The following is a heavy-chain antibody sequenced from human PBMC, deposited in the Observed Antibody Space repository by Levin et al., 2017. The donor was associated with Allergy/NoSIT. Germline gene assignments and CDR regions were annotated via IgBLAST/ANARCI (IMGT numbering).Heavy chain of an antibody. Sequence: PGGSLRLSCTASGFTFRNYAMNWVRQAPGKGLEWVASISYDGSNKYYADSVKGRSTISRDRSKKVQYLQMNSLRPEETAVDYCAEDRGGLGYEGSGYDYWGQGTLVTVSS. J-gene: IGHJ4*02. CDR2: ISYDGSNK. CDR3: AEDRGGLGYEGSGYDY. D-gene: IGHD5-12*01. V-gene: IGHV3-30*04. CDR1: GFTFRNYA.